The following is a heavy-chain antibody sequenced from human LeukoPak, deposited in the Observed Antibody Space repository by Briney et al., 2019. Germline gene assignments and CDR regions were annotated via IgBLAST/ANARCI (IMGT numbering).Heavy chain of an antibody. Sequence: GGSLRLSCAASGFTFSSCSMNWVRQAPGKGLEWVSSISSSYIYYADSVKGRFTISRDNAKNSLYLQMNSLRAEDTAVYYCARERGLPDYWGQGTLVTVSS. V-gene: IGHV3-21*01. D-gene: IGHD4-17*01. CDR2: ISSSYI. CDR1: GFTFSSCS. CDR3: ARERGLPDY. J-gene: IGHJ4*02.